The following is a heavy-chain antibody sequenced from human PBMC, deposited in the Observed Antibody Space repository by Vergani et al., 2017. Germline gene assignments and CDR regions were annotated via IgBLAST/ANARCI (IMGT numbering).Heavy chain of an antibody. CDR3: ASYSSSAGPYNYMDV. D-gene: IGHD6-6*01. Sequence: QLQLQESGPGLVKPSETLSLTCTVSGGSINNNNYYWGWIRQPPGKGLGWIGSIYYSGSTYHNPSLKSRVSISVDTARNQFSLRVISVTAADTAVYFCASYSSSAGPYNYMDVWGRGTTVTVSS. CDR1: GGSINNNNYY. V-gene: IGHV4-39*01. CDR2: IYYSGST. J-gene: IGHJ6*03.